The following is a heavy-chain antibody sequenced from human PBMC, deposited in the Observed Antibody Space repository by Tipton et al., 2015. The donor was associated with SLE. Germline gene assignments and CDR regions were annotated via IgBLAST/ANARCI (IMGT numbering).Heavy chain of an antibody. CDR2: IYTSGST. D-gene: IGHD6-13*01. V-gene: IGHV4-61*02. CDR3: AGGSSSLDDAFDI. CDR1: GGSISSGSYY. J-gene: IGHJ3*02. Sequence: TLSLTCTVSGGSISSGSYYWSWIRQPAGKGLEWIGRIYTSGSTNYNPSLKSRVTISVDTSKNQFSLKLSSVTAADTAVYYCAGGSSSLDDAFDIWCQGTMVTVSS.